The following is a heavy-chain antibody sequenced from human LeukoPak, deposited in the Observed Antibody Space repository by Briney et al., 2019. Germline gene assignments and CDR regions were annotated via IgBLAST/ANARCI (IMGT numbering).Heavy chain of an antibody. Sequence: ASVKVSCKASGYTFTGYYMHWVRQAPGQGLEWMGWINPNSGGTNYAQKFQGRVTMTRETSISTAYMELSRLRSDDTAVYYCARERGDSSGSGHNDYWGQGTPVTVSS. CDR3: ARERGDSSGSGHNDY. CDR2: INPNSGGT. J-gene: IGHJ4*02. CDR1: GYTFTGYY. D-gene: IGHD6-19*01. V-gene: IGHV1-2*02.